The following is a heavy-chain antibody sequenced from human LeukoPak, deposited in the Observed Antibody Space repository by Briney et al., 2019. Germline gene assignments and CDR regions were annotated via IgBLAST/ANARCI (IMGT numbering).Heavy chain of an antibody. CDR1: GGSISSNY. V-gene: IGHV4-59*01. Sequence: SETLSLTCTVAGGSISSNYWSWIRQPPGKGLEWIGYIYYSGSTNYNPSLKSRVTISVDTSKHQFSLKLSSVTAAETAVYYCARGYSGYDWIDYWGQGTLVTVSS. CDR2: IYYSGST. J-gene: IGHJ4*02. CDR3: ARGYSGYDWIDY. D-gene: IGHD5-12*01.